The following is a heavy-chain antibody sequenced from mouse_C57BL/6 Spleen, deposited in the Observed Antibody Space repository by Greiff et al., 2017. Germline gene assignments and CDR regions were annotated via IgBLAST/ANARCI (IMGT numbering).Heavy chain of an antibody. CDR3: AREDYGNLYYAMDY. J-gene: IGHJ4*01. CDR1: GYAFSSSW. D-gene: IGHD2-1*01. CDR2: IYPGDGDT. V-gene: IGHV1-82*01. Sequence: QVHVKQSGPELVKPGASVKISCKASGYAFSSSWMNWVKQRPGKGLEWIGRIYPGDGDTNYNGKFKGKATLTADKSSSTAYMQLSSLTSEDSAVYFCAREDYGNLYYAMDYWGQGTSVTVSS.